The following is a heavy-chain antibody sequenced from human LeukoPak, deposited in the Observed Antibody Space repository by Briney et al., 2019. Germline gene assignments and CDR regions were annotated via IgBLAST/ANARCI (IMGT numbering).Heavy chain of an antibody. D-gene: IGHD3-10*01. CDR3: ARDRGAYYYGSGSKYYFDY. V-gene: IGHV4-30-4*01. CDR2: IYYSGST. Sequence: SETLSLTCTVSGGSTSSGDYYWSWIRQPPGKGLEWIGYIYYSGSTYYNPSLKSRVTISVDTSKNQFSLKLSSVTAADTAVYYCARDRGAYYYGSGSKYYFDYWGQGTLVTVSS. J-gene: IGHJ4*02. CDR1: GGSTSSGDYY.